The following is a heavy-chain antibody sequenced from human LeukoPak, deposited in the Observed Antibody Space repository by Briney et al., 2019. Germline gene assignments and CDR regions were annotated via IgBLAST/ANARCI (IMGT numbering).Heavy chain of an antibody. V-gene: IGHV3-7*01. J-gene: IGHJ6*03. CDR2: IKQDGSEK. CDR1: GFTFSSYW. D-gene: IGHD2-2*01. CDR3: ARDGGYCSSTSCPRGYMDV. Sequence: PGGSLRLSXAASGFTFSSYWMSWVRQAPGKGLEWVANIKQDGSEKYYVDSVKGRFTVSRDNAKNSLYLQMNSLRAEDTAVYYCARDGGYCSSTSCPRGYMDVWGKGTTVTVSS.